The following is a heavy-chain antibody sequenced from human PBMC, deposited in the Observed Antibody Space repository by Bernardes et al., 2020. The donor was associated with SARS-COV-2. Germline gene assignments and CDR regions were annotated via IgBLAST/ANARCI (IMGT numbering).Heavy chain of an antibody. CDR3: ARALHGTAFDY. Sequence: WASLRLTCTVSGGSVISDSYYWSWIRQPTGKGLEWIGYIFYSGSTNYDSSLKSRVTISVDTSKNQFSLQLSSVTAADTAVYYCARALHGTAFDYWGQGNLVIVSS. CDR2: IFYSGST. V-gene: IGHV4-61*01. CDR1: GGSVISDSYY. D-gene: IGHD6-13*01. J-gene: IGHJ4*02.